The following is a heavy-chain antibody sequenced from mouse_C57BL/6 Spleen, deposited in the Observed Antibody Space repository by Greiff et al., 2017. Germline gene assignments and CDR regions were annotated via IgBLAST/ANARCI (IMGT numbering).Heavy chain of an antibody. D-gene: IGHD1-1*01. CDR1: GYTFTSYW. Sequence: QVQLQQPGAELVKPGASVKLSCKASGYTFTSYWMHWVKQRPGQGLEWIGMIHPNSGSTNYNEKFKSKATLTVEKSSSTAYMQLSSLTSEDSAVYYCARSYGSSYGYFDVWGTGTTVTVSS. CDR3: ARSYGSSYGYFDV. V-gene: IGHV1-64*01. CDR2: IHPNSGST. J-gene: IGHJ1*03.